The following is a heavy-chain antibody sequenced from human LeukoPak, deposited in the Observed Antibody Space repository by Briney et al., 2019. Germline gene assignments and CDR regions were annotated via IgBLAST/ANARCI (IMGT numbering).Heavy chain of an antibody. CDR1: GFTFGDYA. CDR2: IRSKTNSYAT. J-gene: IGHJ4*02. Sequence: GGSLRLSCTASGFTFGDYAMSWVRQASGKGLEWVGRIRSKTNSYATAYAASVKGRFTISRDDSKNTAYLQMNSLKTEDTGVYYCTSGGYCTSSSCYGVYWGQGTLVTVSS. D-gene: IGHD2-2*01. CDR3: TSGGYCTSSSCYGVY. V-gene: IGHV3-73*01.